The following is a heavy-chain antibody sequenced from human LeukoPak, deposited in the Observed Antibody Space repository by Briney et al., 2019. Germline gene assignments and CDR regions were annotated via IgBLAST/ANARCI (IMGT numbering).Heavy chain of an antibody. CDR1: GGSISSYY. V-gene: IGHV4-59*01. CDR2: IYYSGST. D-gene: IGHD3-10*01. CDR3: ARIWFGELWSYFYY. Sequence: PSETLPLTCTGSGGSISSYYWSWLRQPPGKGLEWIGYIYYSGSTNYNPSLKSRVTISVDTSKNQSSLKLSSVTAADTAVYYCARIWFGELWSYFYYWGQGTLVTVSS. J-gene: IGHJ4*02.